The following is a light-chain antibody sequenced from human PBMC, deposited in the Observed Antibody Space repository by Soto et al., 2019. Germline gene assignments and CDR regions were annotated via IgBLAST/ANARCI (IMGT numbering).Light chain of an antibody. CDR3: LQGTHWPYT. CDR1: QSLVYSDGNTY. J-gene: IGKJ2*01. CDR2: KVS. V-gene: IGKV2-30*01. Sequence: DVVMTQSPLSLPVTLGQPASISCRSSQSLVYSDGNTYLSWFQQRPGQSPRRLIYKVSNRDSGVPGRFSGNGPVTDFTLKISRVEADDVAVYYCLQGTHWPYTFGQGTTLEI.